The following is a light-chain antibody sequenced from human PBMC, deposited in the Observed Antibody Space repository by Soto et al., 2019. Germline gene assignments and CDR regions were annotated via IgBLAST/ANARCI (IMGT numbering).Light chain of an antibody. V-gene: IGLV1-51*01. CDR2: DNN. Sequence: QSVLTQPPSVSAAPGQKVTISCSGSSSNIGNNYVSWYQQLPGTAPKLLIYDNNKRPSGIPDRFSGSKSGTSATLGITGLQTGDEADYYCGTWDSSLNIYVFGTGTRSPS. CDR3: GTWDSSLNIYV. CDR1: SSNIGNNY. J-gene: IGLJ1*01.